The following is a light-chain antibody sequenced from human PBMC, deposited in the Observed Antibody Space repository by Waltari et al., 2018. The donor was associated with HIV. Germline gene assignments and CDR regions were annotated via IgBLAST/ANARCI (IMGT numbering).Light chain of an antibody. J-gene: IGLJ2*01. V-gene: IGLV1-44*01. CDR2: SNN. CDR1: RSNIGTNT. CDR3: AAWDDSLNGVL. Sequence: QSVLTQPPSASGTPGQGVTISCSGARSNIGTNTVHWYRQLPGTAPQLLISSNNVRPSGVPDRFSGSKSGTSASLAISGRQSEDEADYYCAAWDDSLNGVLFGGGTKLTVL.